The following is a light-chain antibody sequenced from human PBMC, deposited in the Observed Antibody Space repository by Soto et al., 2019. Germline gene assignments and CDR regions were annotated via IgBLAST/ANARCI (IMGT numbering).Light chain of an antibody. Sequence: DIQMTQSPSSLSASVGDRVTITCRASQGISNYLAWYQQKPGTVPKLLISAASTLQTGVPSRFSGGGSGTEFTLTISSLQPEDFATYYCQQANSFPITFGQGTRLEIK. CDR2: AAS. J-gene: IGKJ5*01. CDR3: QQANSFPIT. CDR1: QGISNY. V-gene: IGKV1-27*01.